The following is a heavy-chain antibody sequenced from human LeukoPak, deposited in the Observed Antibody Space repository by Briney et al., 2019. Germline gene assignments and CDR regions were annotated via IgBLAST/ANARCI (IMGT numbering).Heavy chain of an antibody. CDR2: IYYSGST. Sequence: PSETLSLTCTVSGGSISSYYWSWIRQPPGKGLEWIGYIYYSGSTNYNPSLKSRVTISVDTSKNQFSLKLSSVTAADTAVYYCARGLHRYCSSTSCYILGHFDYWGQGTLVTVSS. CDR3: ARGLHRYCSSTSCYILGHFDY. J-gene: IGHJ4*02. D-gene: IGHD2-2*02. CDR1: GGSISSYY. V-gene: IGHV4-59*01.